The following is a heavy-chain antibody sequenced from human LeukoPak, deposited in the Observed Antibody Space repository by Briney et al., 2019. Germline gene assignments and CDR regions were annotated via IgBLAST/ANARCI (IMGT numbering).Heavy chain of an antibody. V-gene: IGHV3-9*01. CDR3: AKALTYYYDSSGYSPGAFDI. D-gene: IGHD3-22*01. CDR2: ISWNSGSI. Sequence: GGSLRLPCAASGFTFDDYAMHWVRHAPGKGLEWVSGISWNSGSIGYADSVKGRFTISRDNAKNSLYLQMNSLRAEDTALYYCAKALTYYYDSSGYSPGAFDIWGQGTMVTVSS. J-gene: IGHJ3*02. CDR1: GFTFDDYA.